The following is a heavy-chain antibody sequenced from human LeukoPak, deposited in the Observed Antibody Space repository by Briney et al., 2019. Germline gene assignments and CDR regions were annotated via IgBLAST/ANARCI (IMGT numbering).Heavy chain of an antibody. D-gene: IGHD5-12*01. CDR3: ASAYSYGDDY. J-gene: IGHJ4*01. CDR2: ISSTSSTI. V-gene: IGHV3-48*02. Sequence: GGSLRLSCAASGFTFSSYSMNWVRQAPGKGLEWVSYISSTSSTIYYADSVKGRFTISRDKAKNSLYLQMNSLRDEDTAVYYCASAYSYGDDYWGQGTLVTVSS. CDR1: GFTFSSYS.